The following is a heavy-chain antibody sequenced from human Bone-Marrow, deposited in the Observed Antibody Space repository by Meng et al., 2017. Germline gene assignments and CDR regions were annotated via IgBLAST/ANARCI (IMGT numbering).Heavy chain of an antibody. D-gene: IGHD1-1*01. CDR1: RFTFSNAW. CDR2: IKSKTDGETP. J-gene: IGHJ4*02. V-gene: IGHV3-15*01. Sequence: EVPLVGPGGGLVQAGGSLSLSGAASRFTFSNAWMSWVRQAPGRGLEWVARIKSKTDGETPDYAAPVKGRFTISRDDSKNTLYLQMHSLKTEDTAVYYCNWNDFGDYWGQGALVTVSS. CDR3: NWNDFGDY.